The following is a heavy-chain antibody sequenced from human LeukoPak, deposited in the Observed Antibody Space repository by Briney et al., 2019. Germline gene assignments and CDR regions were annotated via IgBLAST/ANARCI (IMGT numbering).Heavy chain of an antibody. CDR2: IYYSGST. V-gene: IGHV4-39*01. D-gene: IGHD2-2*01. Sequence: SETLYLTCTVSGGSISSSSYYWGWIRQPPGQGLEWIGSIYYSGSTYYNPSLKSRVTISGDTSKNQFSLKLSTVTAADTAVYYCARPGVYCSSTSCPFDYWGQGTLVTVSS. CDR3: ARPGVYCSSTSCPFDY. CDR1: GGSISSSSYY. J-gene: IGHJ4*02.